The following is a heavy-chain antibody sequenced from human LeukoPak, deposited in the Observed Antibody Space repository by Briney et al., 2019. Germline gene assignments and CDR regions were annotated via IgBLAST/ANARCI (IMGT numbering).Heavy chain of an antibody. Sequence: GGSLRLSCAASGFTFSSNSMNWVRQAPGKELEWVSVIYSGGSTYYTDSVKGRFTISRDNSKNTLYFHMNSLRAEDTAVDYCSRYPAGVYTDGGQGTVVIVSS. CDR3: SRYPAGVYTD. D-gene: IGHD2-8*01. J-gene: IGHJ4*02. V-gene: IGHV3-53*01. CDR1: GFTFSSNS. CDR2: IYSGGST.